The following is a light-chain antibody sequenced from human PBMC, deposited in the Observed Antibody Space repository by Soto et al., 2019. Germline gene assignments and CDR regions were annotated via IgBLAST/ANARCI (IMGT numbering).Light chain of an antibody. Sequence: EIVLTQSPGTLSLSPGERATLSCRASQSVSSSYLAWYQQRPGQAPRLLIYDASNRVPGVPDRFSASGSGTDFTLTISSLEPEDFAVYYCQQRSNWPTFGQGTKVDIK. J-gene: IGKJ1*01. CDR3: QQRSNWPT. CDR1: QSVSSSY. CDR2: DAS. V-gene: IGKV3D-20*02.